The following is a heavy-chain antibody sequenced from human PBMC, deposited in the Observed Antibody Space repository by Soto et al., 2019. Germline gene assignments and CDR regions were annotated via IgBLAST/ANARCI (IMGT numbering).Heavy chain of an antibody. CDR1: GFTFSSYA. D-gene: IGHD6-13*01. J-gene: IGHJ5*02. CDR3: ARASSSWYISYNWFDP. Sequence: QVQLVESGGGVVQPGRSLRLSCAASGFTFSSYAMHWVRQAPGKGLEWVAVISYDGSNKYYADSVQGRFTISRDNSKNTLYLQMNSLRAEDTAVYYCARASSSWYISYNWFDPWGQGTLVTVSS. V-gene: IGHV3-30-3*01. CDR2: ISYDGSNK.